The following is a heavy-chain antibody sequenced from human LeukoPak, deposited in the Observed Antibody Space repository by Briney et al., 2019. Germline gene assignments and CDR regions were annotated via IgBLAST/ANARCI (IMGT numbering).Heavy chain of an antibody. CDR1: GYIFTDYA. J-gene: IGHJ4*02. CDR3: ARERWEPPGDY. V-gene: IGHV1-3*01. CDR2: INAGNGNT. Sequence: ATVKVSCKASGYIFTDYAVHWVRQAPGQRLEWMGWINAGNGNTKYSQKFQGRVTIIRDTSATTVYMELSSLRSEDTAVYYCARERWEPPGDYWGQGTLVTVSS. D-gene: IGHD1-26*01.